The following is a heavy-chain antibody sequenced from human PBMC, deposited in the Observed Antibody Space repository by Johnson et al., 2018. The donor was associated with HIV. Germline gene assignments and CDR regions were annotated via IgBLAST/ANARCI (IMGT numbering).Heavy chain of an antibody. D-gene: IGHD6-6*01. CDR3: ATLKGPRLHIAARRPDAFDI. CDR1: GFTVSSNF. V-gene: IGHV3-66*02. Sequence: VQLVESGGGLVRPGESLRLSCAASGFTVSSNFMSWVRLAPGKGLEWVSGISWNSGSTYYADSVKGRFTISRDNSRNTVSLQMIILRPKDTAMYYCATLKGPRLHIAARRPDAFDIWGQGTMVTVSS. CDR2: SWNSGST. J-gene: IGHJ3*02.